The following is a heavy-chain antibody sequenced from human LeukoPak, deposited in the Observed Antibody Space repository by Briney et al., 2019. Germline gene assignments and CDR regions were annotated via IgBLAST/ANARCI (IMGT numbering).Heavy chain of an antibody. CDR2: IYHSGST. CDR1: GGSFSGYY. J-gene: IGHJ4*02. V-gene: IGHV4-34*01. CDR3: ARYPRDPIAVAAHFTG. Sequence: PSETVSLTGAAYGGSFSGYYWSWIRQPPGKGLDWIGEIYHSGSTNYNTSLKSRVTISVDKSKNQFSLKLSSVTDADTAVYYCARYPRDPIAVAAHFTGWGQGTLVTVSS. D-gene: IGHD6-19*01.